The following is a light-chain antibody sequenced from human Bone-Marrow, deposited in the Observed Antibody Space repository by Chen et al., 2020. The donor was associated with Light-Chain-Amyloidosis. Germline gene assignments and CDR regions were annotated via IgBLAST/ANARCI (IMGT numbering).Light chain of an antibody. J-gene: IGLJ1*01. CDR2: EVT. Sequence: QSALTQPASVSGSPGQSITISCTGTSSDVGGDNHVSWYQQHPDKAPKLMIYEVTNRPSWVPDRFSGSKSDKTASLTISGLQTEDEADYFGSSYTMTNTLVFGSGTRVTVL. CDR1: SSDVGGDNH. CDR3: SSYTMTNTLV. V-gene: IGLV2-14*01.